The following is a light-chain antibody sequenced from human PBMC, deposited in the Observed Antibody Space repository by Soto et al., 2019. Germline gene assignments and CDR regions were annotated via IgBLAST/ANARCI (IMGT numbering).Light chain of an antibody. CDR2: DAS. CDR3: QQRSIRPLT. CDR1: QSVSSY. J-gene: IGKJ5*01. V-gene: IGKV3-11*01. Sequence: EIVLTQSPATLSLSPGERATLSRRASQSVSSYLAWYQQKPGQAPRLLIYDASNRATGIPARFSGSGSGTDFTLTISSLEPEDVAVYYCQQRSIRPLTFGQGTRLEIK.